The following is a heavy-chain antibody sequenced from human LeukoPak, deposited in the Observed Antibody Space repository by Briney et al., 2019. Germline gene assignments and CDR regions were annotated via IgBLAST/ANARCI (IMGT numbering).Heavy chain of an antibody. CDR1: GGSFTIYS. J-gene: IGHJ3*02. V-gene: IGHV4-34*01. Sequence: SETLSLTCAVYGGSFTIYSWTWIRQSPGKGLEWIGEINHSGNTNYNPSLKSRVNISLDTSENQFSLKLSSVTAADTAVYYCARALGAFDIWGQGTMVTVSS. CDR2: INHSGNT. CDR3: ARALGAFDI.